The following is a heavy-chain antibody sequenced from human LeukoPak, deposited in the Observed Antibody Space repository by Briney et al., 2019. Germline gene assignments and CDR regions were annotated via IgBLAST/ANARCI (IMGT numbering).Heavy chain of an antibody. CDR1: GGSISSSSYY. CDR2: IYTSGST. J-gene: IGHJ4*02. CDR3: ATTAAAARTFDY. V-gene: IGHV4-61*05. D-gene: IGHD6-13*01. Sequence: SETLSLTCTVSGGSISSSSYYWGWIRQPPGKGLEWIGRIYTSGSTNYNPSLKSRVTISVDTSKNQFSLKLSSVTAADTAVYYCATTAAAARTFDYWGQGTLVTVSS.